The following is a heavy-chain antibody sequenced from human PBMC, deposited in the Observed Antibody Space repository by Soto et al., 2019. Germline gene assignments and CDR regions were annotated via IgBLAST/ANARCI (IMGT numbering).Heavy chain of an antibody. D-gene: IGHD6-19*01. V-gene: IGHV1-18*04. CDR3: AREVVAVAGTVYYGMDV. J-gene: IGHJ6*02. Sequence: ASVKVSCKASGYTFTSYDISWVRQAPGQGLEWMGWISGNNRNTNYAQNVQGRVTMTTDTSTSTAYMELRSLRSEDTAVYYCAREVVAVAGTVYYGMDVWGQGTTVTVSS. CDR2: ISGNNRNT. CDR1: GYTFTSYD.